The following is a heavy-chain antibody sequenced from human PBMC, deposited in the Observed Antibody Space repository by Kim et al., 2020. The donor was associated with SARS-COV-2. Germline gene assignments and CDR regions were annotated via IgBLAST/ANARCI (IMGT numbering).Heavy chain of an antibody. J-gene: IGHJ4*02. CDR2: INHSGST. V-gene: IGHV4-34*01. CDR1: GGSFSGYY. D-gene: IGHD6-19*01. Sequence: SETLSLTCAVYGGSFSGYYWSWIRQPPGKGLEWIGEINHSGSTNYNPSLKSRVTISVDTSKNQFSLKLSSVTAADTAVYYCARGVAAGTPFDYWGQGTLVTVSS. CDR3: ARGVAAGTPFDY.